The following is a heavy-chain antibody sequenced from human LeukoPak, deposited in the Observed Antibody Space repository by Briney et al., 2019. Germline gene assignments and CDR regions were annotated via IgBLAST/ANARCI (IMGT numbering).Heavy chain of an antibody. D-gene: IGHD3-22*01. CDR3: ARDHWLEDSSGYYYPNWFDP. CDR2: IIPILGIA. V-gene: IGHV1-69*04. CDR1: GGTFSSYA. J-gene: IGHJ5*02. Sequence: SVKVSCKASGGTFSSYAISWVRQAPGQGLEWMGRIIPILGIANYAQKFQGRVTITADKSTSTAYMELSSLRSEDTAVYYCARDHWLEDSSGYYYPNWFDPWGQGTLVTVSS.